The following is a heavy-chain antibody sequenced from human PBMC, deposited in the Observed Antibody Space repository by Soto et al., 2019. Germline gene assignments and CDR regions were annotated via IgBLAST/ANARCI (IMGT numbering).Heavy chain of an antibody. CDR1: GASVTSSSYY. V-gene: IGHV4-61*01. J-gene: IGHJ4*02. D-gene: IGHD6-19*01. CDR2: IYYSGNT. CDR3: ARGFRSGSYSFDY. Sequence: QVQLQESGPGLVKPSETLSLTCTVSGASVTSSSYYWCWIRQPPGKGLEYIGYIYYSGNTNFSPSLNSRVTISVDTPKNQFSLRLSSVTAADTAVYYCARGFRSGSYSFDYWGQGTLVTVSS.